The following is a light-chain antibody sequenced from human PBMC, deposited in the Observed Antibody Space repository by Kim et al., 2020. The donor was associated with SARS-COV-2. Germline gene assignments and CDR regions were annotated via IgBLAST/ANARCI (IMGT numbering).Light chain of an antibody. Sequence: SPGERATLSCRASQSVSSNLAWYQQKPGQAPRLLIYGASTRVTGIPARFSGSGSGTEFTLTISGLQSEDFAVYYCQQYNNWPPLTFGGGTKVDIK. J-gene: IGKJ4*01. CDR3: QQYNNWPPLT. CDR2: GAS. V-gene: IGKV3-15*01. CDR1: QSVSSN.